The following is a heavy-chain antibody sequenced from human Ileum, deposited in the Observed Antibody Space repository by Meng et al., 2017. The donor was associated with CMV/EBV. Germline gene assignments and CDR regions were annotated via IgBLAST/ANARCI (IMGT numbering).Heavy chain of an antibody. CDR1: GYTFTDYS. D-gene: IGHD2-21*02. CDR2: IYVKTGYT. CDR3: ARVIVTARADFRH. V-gene: IGHV1-2*02. J-gene: IGHJ1*01. Sequence: ASVKVSCKASGYTFTDYSLHWMRQAPGQGLEWMGWIYVKTGYTAYAQKFQGRVTMTRDTSISTVYMELSRLSSDATAVYYCARVIVTARADFRHWGQGTLVTVSS.